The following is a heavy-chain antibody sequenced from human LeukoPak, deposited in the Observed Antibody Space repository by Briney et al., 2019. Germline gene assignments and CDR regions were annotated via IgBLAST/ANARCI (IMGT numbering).Heavy chain of an antibody. D-gene: IGHD2-15*01. CDR1: GGSISSYY. V-gene: IGHV4-59*01. CDR2: IYYSGST. Sequence: PSETLSLTCTVSGGSISSYYWSWIRQPPGKGLEWIGYIYYSGSTNYNPSLKSRVTISVDTSKNQFSLKPSSVTAADTAVYYCARSDCSGGSCYFGYFDYWGQGTLVTVSS. CDR3: ARSDCSGGSCYFGYFDY. J-gene: IGHJ4*02.